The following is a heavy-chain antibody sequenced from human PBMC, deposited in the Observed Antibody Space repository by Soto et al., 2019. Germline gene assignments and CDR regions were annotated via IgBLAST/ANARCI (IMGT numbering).Heavy chain of an antibody. J-gene: IGHJ6*03. Sequence: QVQLVQSGAEVKKPGASVKVSCKASGYTFTSYDINWVRQATGQGLEWMGWMNPNSGNTGYAQKFQGRVTITRNTSISTAYMDLSSLRSEDTAVYYCARGLSSGYYYYYYYYMDVWGKGTTVTVSS. CDR1: GYTFTSYD. CDR2: MNPNSGNT. D-gene: IGHD3-22*01. V-gene: IGHV1-8*01. CDR3: ARGLSSGYYYYYYYYMDV.